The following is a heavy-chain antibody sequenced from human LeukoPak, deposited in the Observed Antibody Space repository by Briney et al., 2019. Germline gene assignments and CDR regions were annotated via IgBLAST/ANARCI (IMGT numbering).Heavy chain of an antibody. V-gene: IGHV1-18*01. J-gene: IGHJ3*01. D-gene: IGHD6-13*01. CDR3: ARSKYSCSCPRCDPLDV. Sequence: ASVKVSCKASGYTFTGYGISWVRQAPGQGLEWMGWISAYNGNAYYTQKFQGRVTMTTDTPTSTAYMELRSLGSDDTAVYYCARSKYSCSCPRCDPLDVWGQGTMVTVSS. CDR1: GYTFTGYG. CDR2: ISAYNGNA.